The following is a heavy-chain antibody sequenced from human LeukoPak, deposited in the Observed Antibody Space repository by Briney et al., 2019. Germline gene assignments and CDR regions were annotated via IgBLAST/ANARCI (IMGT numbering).Heavy chain of an antibody. Sequence: GESLKISCKGSGYTFNTYWVGWVRQMPGKGLEWIGIIYPGDSDIRYSPSFRGQVTISADKSSSTAYLQWSSLKASDTAMYYCARRDVSAWYYFDYWGQETLVTVSS. CDR1: GYTFNTYW. D-gene: IGHD6-19*01. J-gene: IGHJ4*02. V-gene: IGHV5-51*01. CDR2: IYPGDSDI. CDR3: ARRDVSAWYYFDY.